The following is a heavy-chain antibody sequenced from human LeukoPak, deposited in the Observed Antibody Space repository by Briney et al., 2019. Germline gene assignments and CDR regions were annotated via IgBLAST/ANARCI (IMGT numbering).Heavy chain of an antibody. CDR2: ISAYNGNT. CDR1: GYTFTSYG. D-gene: IGHD2-2*01. Sequence: ASVKVSCKASGYTFTSYGISWVRQAPGQGLEWMGWISAYNGNTNCAQKLQGRVTITADESTSTAYMELSSLRSEDTAVYYCARVHPIVVVPAAMSGGKFDPWGQGTLVTVSS. J-gene: IGHJ5*02. CDR3: ARVHPIVVVPAAMSGGKFDP. V-gene: IGHV1-18*01.